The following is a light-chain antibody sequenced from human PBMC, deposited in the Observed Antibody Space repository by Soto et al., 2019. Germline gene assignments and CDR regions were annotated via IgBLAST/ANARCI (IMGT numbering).Light chain of an antibody. V-gene: IGLV2-14*01. Sequence: QSALTQPASVSGSPGQSITISCTGTTSDVGGYNYVSWYQQHPGKVPKLMIYDVSNRPSGVSDRFSGSKSGNTASLTISGLQAEDEADYYCSSYTSSITFVFGTGTKVTVL. CDR3: SSYTSSITFV. CDR1: TSDVGGYNY. CDR2: DVS. J-gene: IGLJ1*01.